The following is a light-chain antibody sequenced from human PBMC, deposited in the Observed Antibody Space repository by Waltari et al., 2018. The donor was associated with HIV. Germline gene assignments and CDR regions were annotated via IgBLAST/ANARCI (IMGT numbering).Light chain of an antibody. J-gene: IGKJ1*01. Sequence: EVVMTQSPATLSVSPGERATLSCRASQSVSSHLAWYQQRPGQSPRLLIYGASTRATGIPDRVSGSGSGTEFTLTISSLQSEDFALYYCQHYDRWPWGFGQGTKVEIK. CDR3: QHYDRWPWG. CDR1: QSVSSH. V-gene: IGKV3-15*01. CDR2: GAS.